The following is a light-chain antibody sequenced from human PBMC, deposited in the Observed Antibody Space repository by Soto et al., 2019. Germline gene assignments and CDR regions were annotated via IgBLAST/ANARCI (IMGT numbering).Light chain of an antibody. J-gene: IGKJ1*01. V-gene: IGKV3-20*01. CDR3: QQYGSSPWT. CDR1: QSVSSSY. CDR2: GAS. Sequence: EIVLTQSPGTLSLSPGERATLSCRASQSVSSSYLAWYQQKHGQAPRPLIYGASRRAIGIPDRFSGSGSGTDFTLTISRLEPEDFAVYYCQQYGSSPWTFGQGTKVEIK.